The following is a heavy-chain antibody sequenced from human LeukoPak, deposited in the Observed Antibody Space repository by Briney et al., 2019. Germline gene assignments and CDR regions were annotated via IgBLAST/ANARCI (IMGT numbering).Heavy chain of an antibody. CDR2: IRSKAYRETT. J-gene: IGHJ4*02. V-gene: IGHV3-49*04. Sequence: GGSLRLSCTASGFTFGDYAMSWVRQAPGKGLEWVGFIRSKAYRETTEYAASVKGRFTISRDDSKSIAYLQMNSLKTEDTAVYYCTTDGPDYYDSSGYSDYWGQGTLVTVSS. CDR1: GFTFGDYA. CDR3: TTDGPDYYDSSGYSDY. D-gene: IGHD3-22*01.